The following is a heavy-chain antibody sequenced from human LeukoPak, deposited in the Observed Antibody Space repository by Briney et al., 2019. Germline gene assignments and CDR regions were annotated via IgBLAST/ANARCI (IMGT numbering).Heavy chain of an antibody. J-gene: IGHJ4*02. Sequence: GGTLRLSCAASGFTFSSYWMHWVRQAPGKGLVWVSRINSDGSSTSYADSVKGRFTIPRDNAKNTLYLQMNSLRAEDTAVYYCARVYYGSGFPIDYWGQGTLVTVSS. CDR2: INSDGSST. V-gene: IGHV3-74*01. CDR1: GFTFSSYW. D-gene: IGHD3-10*01. CDR3: ARVYYGSGFPIDY.